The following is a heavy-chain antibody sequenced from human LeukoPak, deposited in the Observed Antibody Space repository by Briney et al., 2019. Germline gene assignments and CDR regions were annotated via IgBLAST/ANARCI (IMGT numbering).Heavy chain of an antibody. Sequence: SETLSLTCTVSGGSISSGGYYWSWIRQPPGKGLEWIGYIYYSGDTNYDPSLKSRVTISIDTSKNQFSLKLSSVTAADTAVYYCARDQDYYGSGILDYWGQGTLVTVSS. CDR2: IYYSGDT. V-gene: IGHV4-61*08. CDR1: GGSISSGGYY. CDR3: ARDQDYYGSGILDY. J-gene: IGHJ4*02. D-gene: IGHD3-10*01.